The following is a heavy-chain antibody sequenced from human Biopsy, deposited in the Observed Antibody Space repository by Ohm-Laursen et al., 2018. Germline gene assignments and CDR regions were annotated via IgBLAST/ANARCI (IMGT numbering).Heavy chain of an antibody. J-gene: IGHJ6*02. V-gene: IGHV4-59*07. Sequence: SDTLSLTCTVSGGSISSDYWSWIRQTPGKGLEWIGYIYYSGSTNYNPSLKSRVTISVDTSKNQFSLRLNSVTAADTAVYHCARATNRTGWPYYCFYGMDVWGQGTTVTVSS. CDR3: ARATNRTGWPYYCFYGMDV. CDR2: IYYSGST. D-gene: IGHD6-19*01. CDR1: GGSISSDY.